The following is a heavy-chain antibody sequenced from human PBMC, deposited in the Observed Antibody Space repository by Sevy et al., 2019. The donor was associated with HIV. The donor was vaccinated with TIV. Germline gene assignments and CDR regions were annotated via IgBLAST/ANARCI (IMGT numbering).Heavy chain of an antibody. V-gene: IGHV3-7*01. CDR2: IKQDGSEK. CDR1: GFSFSWYW. J-gene: IGHJ5*02. D-gene: IGHD3-10*01. CDR3: ARESTMIRGVPAYNWFDP. Sequence: GGSLRLSCAASGFSFSWYWMSWVRQTPEKGLEWVANIKQDGSEKNYVDSVKGRFTISRDNSKNTLYLQMNSLRAEDTAVYYCARESTMIRGVPAYNWFDPWGQGTLVTVSS.